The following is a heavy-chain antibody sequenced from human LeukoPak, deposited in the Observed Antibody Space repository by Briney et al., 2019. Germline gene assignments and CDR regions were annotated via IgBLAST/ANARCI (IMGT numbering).Heavy chain of an antibody. CDR1: GFTFSSYA. CDR3: ARETPRRGETRDGYR. J-gene: IGHJ4*02. V-gene: IGHV3-23*01. Sequence: PGGSLRLSCAVSGFTFSSYAMSWVRQAPGKGLEWVSTISDSDGSTYYADSVKGRFTISRDNPKNLLFLQINSLRVEDTAVYYCARETPRRGETRDGYRWGQGTVVTVSS. CDR2: ISDSDGST. D-gene: IGHD5-24*01.